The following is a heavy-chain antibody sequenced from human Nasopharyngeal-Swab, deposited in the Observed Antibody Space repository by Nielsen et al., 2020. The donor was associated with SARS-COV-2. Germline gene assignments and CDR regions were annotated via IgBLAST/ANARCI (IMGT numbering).Heavy chain of an antibody. CDR2: ISCDGGST. Sequence: GESLKISCAASGFTFDDYTMHWVRQAPGKGLKWVSLISCDGGSTYYAASVKGRFTISRDNAKNSLYLQMNSLRAEDTAVYYCAKEGISRYYDFWSGGIDYWGQGTLVTVSS. V-gene: IGHV3-43*01. J-gene: IGHJ4*02. D-gene: IGHD3-3*01. CDR3: AKEGISRYYDFWSGGIDY. CDR1: GFTFDDYT.